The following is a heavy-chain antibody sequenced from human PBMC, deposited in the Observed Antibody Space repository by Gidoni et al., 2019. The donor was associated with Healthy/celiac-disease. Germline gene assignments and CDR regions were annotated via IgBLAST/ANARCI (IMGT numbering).Heavy chain of an antibody. CDR3: AGQLVVGPVAPFDY. CDR1: GGSISSSSYY. D-gene: IGHD6-6*01. Sequence: QLQLQESGPGLVKPSETLSLTCTVSGGSISSSSYYWGWLRQPPGKGLEWIGSIYYSGSTYYNPSLKSRVTISVDTSKNQFSLKLSSVTAADTAVYYCAGQLVVGPVAPFDYWGQGTLVTVSS. CDR2: IYYSGST. J-gene: IGHJ4*02. V-gene: IGHV4-39*01.